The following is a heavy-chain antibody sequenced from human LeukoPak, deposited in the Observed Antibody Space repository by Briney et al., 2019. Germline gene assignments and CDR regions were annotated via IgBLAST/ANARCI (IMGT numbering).Heavy chain of an antibody. V-gene: IGHV1-18*01. CDR3: ARDGLTVTTDYYYGMDV. D-gene: IGHD4-17*01. CDR2: ISAYNGNT. CDR1: GYTFTSYG. Sequence: ASVKVSCKASGYTFTSYGISWVRQAPGQGLEWMGWISAYNGNTNYAQKLQGRVTMTTDTSTSTAYMELRSLRSDDTAVYYCARDGLTVTTDYYYGMDVWGQGTTVTVSS. J-gene: IGHJ6*02.